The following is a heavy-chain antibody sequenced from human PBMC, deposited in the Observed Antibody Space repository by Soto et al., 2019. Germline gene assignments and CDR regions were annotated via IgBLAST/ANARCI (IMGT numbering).Heavy chain of an antibody. CDR3: ARDGPYFSGSGMKRGSYYYMDV. CDR2: VYYSGIT. D-gene: IGHD3-10*01. Sequence: SETLSLTCTVSGGSISSGSYYWSWIRQHPGKGLEYIGYVYYSGITYYNPSLKSRVTISVDTSKNQFSLKLSSVIAADTAVYYCARDGPYFSGSGMKRGSYYYMDVWGKGTTVTVSS. CDR1: GGSISSGSYY. J-gene: IGHJ6*03. V-gene: IGHV4-31*03.